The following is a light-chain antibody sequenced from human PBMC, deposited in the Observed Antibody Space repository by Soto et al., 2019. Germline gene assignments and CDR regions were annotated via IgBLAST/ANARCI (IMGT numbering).Light chain of an antibody. CDR2: GAS. Sequence: EIVLTQSPGTLSLSPGERATLSCRASQSVSSSYLAWYQQKPGQAPRLLIYGASSRATGSPDRFSGSGSGTDFTLTISRLEPEDFAVYYCQQRTNWSSVTFGGGTKVEIK. CDR1: QSVSSSY. CDR3: QQRTNWSSVT. J-gene: IGKJ4*01. V-gene: IGKV3D-20*02.